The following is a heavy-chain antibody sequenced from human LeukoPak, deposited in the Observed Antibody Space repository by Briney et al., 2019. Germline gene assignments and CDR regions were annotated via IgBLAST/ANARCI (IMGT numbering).Heavy chain of an antibody. Sequence: ASVKVSCKAYGGTFSSYAISWVRQAPGQGLEWMGGIIPIFGTANYAQKFQGRVTITADESTSTAYMELSSLRSEDTAVYYCAREGYYDSSGYYTPLDYWGQGTLVTVSS. CDR3: AREGYYDSSGYYTPLDY. D-gene: IGHD3-22*01. CDR1: GGTFSSYA. CDR2: IIPIFGTA. V-gene: IGHV1-69*13. J-gene: IGHJ4*02.